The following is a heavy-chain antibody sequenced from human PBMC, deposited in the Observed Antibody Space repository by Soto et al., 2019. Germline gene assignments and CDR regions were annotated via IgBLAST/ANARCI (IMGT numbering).Heavy chain of an antibody. CDR2: GSTYDGNT. J-gene: IGHJ4*02. CDR1: GYRFSRYG. CDR3: ARDEEDANLMIVVLPGDY. V-gene: IGHV1-18*01. Sequence: QVQLVQSGGEVKEPGASVKVSCKASGYRFSRYGINWVRQAPGQGLEWMGWGSTYDGNTQYAQKFQGRITMTTDTSTNTVYLELRSLTSDDTAVYYCARDEEDANLMIVVLPGDYWGQGTLVSVSS. D-gene: IGHD2-21*01.